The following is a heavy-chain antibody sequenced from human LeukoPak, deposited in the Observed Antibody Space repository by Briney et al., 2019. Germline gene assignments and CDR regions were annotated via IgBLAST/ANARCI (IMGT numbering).Heavy chain of an antibody. V-gene: IGHV3-23*01. J-gene: IGHJ4*02. CDR3: AKAIRQNRDLYDY. CDR2: ISGSGAST. D-gene: IGHD1-14*01. CDR1: GFTFSTYA. Sequence: PGGSLRLSCAASGFTFSTYAMTWVRQAPGKGLMFVSGISGSGASTYYADSVKGRFTISRDNSKNTLYLQKNSVRAQNTALYYCAKAIRQNRDLYDYWGQGTLVTVSS.